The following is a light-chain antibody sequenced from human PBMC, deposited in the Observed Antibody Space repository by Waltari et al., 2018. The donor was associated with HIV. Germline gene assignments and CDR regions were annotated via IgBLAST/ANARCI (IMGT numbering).Light chain of an antibody. CDR2: QDN. V-gene: IGLV3-1*01. CDR1: KLGHKS. J-gene: IGLJ2*01. CDR3: QAWDSTSYVV. Sequence: SYELTQPPSVSVSPGQTAIITCSGDKLGHKSVSWYQQRPGQSPLLVIYQDNKRPSGIPERFSGSNSGNTATLTIRGTQAIDEADYYCQAWDSTSYVVFGGGTKLTVL.